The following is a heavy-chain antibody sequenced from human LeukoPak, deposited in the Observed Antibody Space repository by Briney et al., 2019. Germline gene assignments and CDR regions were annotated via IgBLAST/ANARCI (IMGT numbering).Heavy chain of an antibody. D-gene: IGHD1-26*01. J-gene: IGHJ3*02. CDR3: AREGARWEPSFSAFDI. V-gene: IGHV4-39*07. CDR2: IYYSGST. CDR1: GGSISGYY. Sequence: PSETLSLTCTVSGGSISGYYWGWIRQPPGKGLEWIGSIYYSGSTYYNPSLKSRVTISVDTSKNQFSLKLSSVTAADTAVYYCAREGARWEPSFSAFDIWGQGTMVTVSS.